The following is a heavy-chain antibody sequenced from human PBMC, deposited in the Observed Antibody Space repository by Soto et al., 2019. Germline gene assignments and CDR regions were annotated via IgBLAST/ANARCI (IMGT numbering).Heavy chain of an antibody. CDR3: ARLRPAPGHCSSATSYGSLGI. CDR2: IFYSGSP. CDR1: GDSISSTTYY. V-gene: IGHV4-39*01. J-gene: IGHJ3*01. D-gene: IGHD2-2*01. Sequence: QLQLHASGPGLVKPSETLSLTCTVSGDSISSTTYYWAWIRQPPGKWLEWIGSIFYSGSPYYNPSLKSRLTISVDTSQNQLSLKLTSVTAADTAVYYCARLRPAPGHCSSATSYGSLGIWGQGAMVTVSS.